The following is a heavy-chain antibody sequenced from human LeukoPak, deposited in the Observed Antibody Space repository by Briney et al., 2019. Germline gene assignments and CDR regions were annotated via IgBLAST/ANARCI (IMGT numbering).Heavy chain of an antibody. CDR1: GGSISSGSYY. CDR3: AREVAMVRGGYYYYYYMDV. J-gene: IGHJ6*03. Sequence: SETLSLTCTASGGSISSGSYYWSWIRQPAGKGLEWIGRIYTSGSTNYNPSLKSRVTISVDTSKNQFSLKLSSVTAADTAVYYCAREVAMVRGGYYYYYYMDVWGKGTTVTISS. V-gene: IGHV4-61*02. CDR2: IYTSGST. D-gene: IGHD3-10*01.